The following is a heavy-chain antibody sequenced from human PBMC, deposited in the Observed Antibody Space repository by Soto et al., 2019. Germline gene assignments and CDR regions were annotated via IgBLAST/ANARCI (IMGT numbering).Heavy chain of an antibody. V-gene: IGHV3-33*01. CDR2: IWYDGSIK. D-gene: IGHD1-26*01. J-gene: IGHJ3*02. CDR3: ARATSGSFDALDM. CDR1: GFTFGIYG. Sequence: QVQLVESGGGVVQPGRSLRLSCAASGFTFGIYGMHWVRQAPGKGLEWVAVIWYDGSIKYHADSVKGRFTISRDNSRNMVYLQMNSLRDEDTAVYYCARATSGSFDALDMWGQGTMVTVSS.